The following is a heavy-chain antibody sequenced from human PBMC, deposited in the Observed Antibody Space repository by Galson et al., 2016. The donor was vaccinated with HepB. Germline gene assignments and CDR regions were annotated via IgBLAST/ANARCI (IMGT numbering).Heavy chain of an antibody. CDR3: AREHRSSSWYLPY. Sequence: SLRLSCAASGFTFSNYWMTWVRQAPGKGLEWVANIKKDGTEKYYVDSVEGRFTISRDNATNSLYLEMNSLRVKDTAVYYCAREHRSSSWYLPYWGRGTLVTVSS. J-gene: IGHJ4*02. D-gene: IGHD6-13*01. V-gene: IGHV3-7*01. CDR2: IKKDGTEK. CDR1: GFTFSNYW.